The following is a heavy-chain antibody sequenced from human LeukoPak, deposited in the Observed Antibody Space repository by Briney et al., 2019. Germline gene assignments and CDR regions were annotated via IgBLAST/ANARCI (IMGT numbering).Heavy chain of an antibody. CDR2: IIPIFGTA. CDR3: ATGTDYYDSSGYYARGWFDP. Sequence: SVKVSCKASGGTFSSYAISWVRQAPGQGLEWMGGIIPIFGTANYAQKFQGRVTITADESTSTAYMELSSLRSEDTAVYYCATGTDYYDSSGYYARGWFDPWGQGTLVTVSS. CDR1: GGTFSSYA. J-gene: IGHJ5*02. D-gene: IGHD3-22*01. V-gene: IGHV1-69*13.